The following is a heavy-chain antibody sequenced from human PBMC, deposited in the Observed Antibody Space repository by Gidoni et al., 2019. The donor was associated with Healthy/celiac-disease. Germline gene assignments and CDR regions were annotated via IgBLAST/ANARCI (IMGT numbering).Heavy chain of an antibody. J-gene: IGHJ4*02. CDR2: LSGSGGST. D-gene: IGHD2-21*02. Sequence: EVQLVESGGGFVQPEGSLRLSCAASGLTFSSYAMSWVRQAPGKGLEWVSALSGSGGSTYYADSVKGRFTISSDNSKNTLYLKMNCLRAEVTAVYYCAKFRVVVTATVDYWGQGTLVTVSS. V-gene: IGHV3-23*04. CDR3: AKFRVVVTATVDY. CDR1: GLTFSSYA.